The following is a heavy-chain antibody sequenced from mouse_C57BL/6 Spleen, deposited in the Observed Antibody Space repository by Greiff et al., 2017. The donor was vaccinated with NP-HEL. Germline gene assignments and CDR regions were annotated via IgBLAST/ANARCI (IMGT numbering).Heavy chain of an antibody. V-gene: IGHV1-82*01. CDR2: IYPGDGDT. CDR1: GYAFSSSW. J-gene: IGHJ2*01. CDR3: ARFFITTVVAGDY. Sequence: QVQLQQSGPELVKPGASVKISCKASGYAFSSSWMNWVKQRPGTGLEWIGRIYPGDGDTTYNGKFKGKATLTADKSSSTAYMQLSSLTSEDSAVYFCARFFITTVVAGDYWGQGTTLTVSS. D-gene: IGHD1-1*01.